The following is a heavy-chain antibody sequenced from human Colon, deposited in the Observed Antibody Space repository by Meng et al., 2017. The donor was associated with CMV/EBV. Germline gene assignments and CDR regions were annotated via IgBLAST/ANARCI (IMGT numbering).Heavy chain of an antibody. CDR3: ASPPDIVVPDNWFDP. J-gene: IGHJ5*02. V-gene: IGHV3-11*04. CDR1: GFTFSDYY. D-gene: IGHD2-2*01. Sequence: GESLKISCAASGFTFSDYYMSWIRQAPGKGLEWVSYINSSGSTIYYADSVKGRFTISRDNAKNSLDLQMNSLRAEDTAVYYCASPPDIVVPDNWFDPWGQGTLVTVSS. CDR2: INSSGSTI.